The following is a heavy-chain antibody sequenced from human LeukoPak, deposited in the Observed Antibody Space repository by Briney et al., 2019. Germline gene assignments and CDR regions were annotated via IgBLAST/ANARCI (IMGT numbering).Heavy chain of an antibody. J-gene: IGHJ6*02. CDR3: ARDGPEGGMDV. Sequence: PGGSLRLSCAASGFTFSSYGMHWVRQAPGKGLEWVAVISYDGSNKYYADSVKGRFTISRDNSKNTLYLQMNSLRAEDTAVYYCARDGPEGGMDVWGQGTTVTVSS. V-gene: IGHV3-30*19. CDR2: ISYDGSNK. CDR1: GFTFSSYG.